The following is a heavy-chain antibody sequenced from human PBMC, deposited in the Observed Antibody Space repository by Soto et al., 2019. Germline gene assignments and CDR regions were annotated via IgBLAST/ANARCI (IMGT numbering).Heavy chain of an antibody. CDR2: IIPIPGIA. CDR3: ARDRPREYYDFWGAPGDFDS. CDR1: GGTFSSYT. Sequence: QVQLVQSGAEVKKPGSSVKVSCKASGGTFSSYTISWVRQAPGQGLDWMGRIIPIPGIANYAQKFQGSVTITADNSSSTAYMELSSVRSEGTAVYYCARDRPREYYDFWGAPGDFDSWGQGTLVTVSS. V-gene: IGHV1-69*08. J-gene: IGHJ4*02. D-gene: IGHD3-3*01.